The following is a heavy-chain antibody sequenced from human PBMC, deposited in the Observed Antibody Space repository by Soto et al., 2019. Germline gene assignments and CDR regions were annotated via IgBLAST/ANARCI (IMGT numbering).Heavy chain of an antibody. V-gene: IGHV1-2*04. D-gene: IGHD1-26*01. CDR2: VNPHSGAT. J-gene: IGHJ4*03. CDR3: ARPPNPWEPYAFHT. Sequence: ASVKVSCKASGYTFTSYGISWLRQAPGQGLEWMGWVNPHSGATVFAQKFLGSVTLTTDTSINTAYMELTSLTSDDTALYYCARPPNPWEPYAFHTWGHGTLVTVSS. CDR1: GYTFTSYG.